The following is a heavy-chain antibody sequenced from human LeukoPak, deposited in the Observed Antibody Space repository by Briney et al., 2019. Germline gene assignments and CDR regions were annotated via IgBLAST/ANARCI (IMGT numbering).Heavy chain of an antibody. CDR2: IYYSGST. Sequence: PSETLSLTCTVSGGSISSGGYSWSWIRQHLGKGLEWIGYIYYSGSTYYNPSLKSRVTISVDTSKNQFSLKLSSVTAADTAVYYCARDPTKGANRFDYWGQGTLVTVSS. CDR3: ARDPTKGANRFDY. D-gene: IGHD1-26*01. J-gene: IGHJ4*02. V-gene: IGHV4-31*03. CDR1: GGSISSGGYS.